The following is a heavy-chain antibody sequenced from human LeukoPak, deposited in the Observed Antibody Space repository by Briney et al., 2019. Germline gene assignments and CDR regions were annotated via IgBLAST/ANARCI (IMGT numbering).Heavy chain of an antibody. CDR2: ISYDGSNK. J-gene: IGHJ4*02. V-gene: IGHV3-30-3*01. D-gene: IGHD6-6*01. Sequence: GGSLRLSCAASGFTFSSYAMHWVRQAPGKGLEWVAVISYDGSNKYYADSVKGRFTISRDNSKNTLYLQMYSLRAEDTAVYYCARDSPSIAALDYWGQGTLVTVSS. CDR3: ARDSPSIAALDY. CDR1: GFTFSSYA.